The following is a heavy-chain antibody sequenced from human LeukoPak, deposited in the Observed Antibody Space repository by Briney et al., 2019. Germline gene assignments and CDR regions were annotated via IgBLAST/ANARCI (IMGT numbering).Heavy chain of an antibody. V-gene: IGHV3-23*01. CDR1: GFTFSSHA. Sequence: GGSLRLSCAASGFTFSSHAMSWVRQAPGKGLEWVSAISGSGGSTYYADSVKGRFTISRDNSKNTLYLQMNSLRAEDTAVYYCAKDPGSGWSGFDYWGQGTLVTVSS. CDR2: ISGSGGST. J-gene: IGHJ4*02. D-gene: IGHD6-19*01. CDR3: AKDPGSGWSGFDY.